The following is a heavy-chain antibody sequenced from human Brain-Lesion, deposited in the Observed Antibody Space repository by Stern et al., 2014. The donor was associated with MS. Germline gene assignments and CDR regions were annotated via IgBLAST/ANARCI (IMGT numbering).Heavy chain of an antibody. V-gene: IGHV3-7*01. Sequence: EMQLVESGGGLVQPGGSLTISCTAAGFTFGNYWMTWVRQAPGKGLEWVANIKEDGTEKNYVDSVKGRFNISRDNGRNSLYLQMNSLRVEDTALYYCARVYNTIYGIVTQRGSGMDVWGQGTTVIVSS. J-gene: IGHJ6*02. D-gene: IGHD3-3*01. CDR1: GFTFGNYW. CDR3: ARVYNTIYGIVTQRGSGMDV. CDR2: IKEDGTEK.